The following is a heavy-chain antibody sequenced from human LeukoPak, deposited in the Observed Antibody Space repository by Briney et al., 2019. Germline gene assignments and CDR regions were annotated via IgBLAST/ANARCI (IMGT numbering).Heavy chain of an antibody. CDR2: INPNSGGT. V-gene: IGHV1-2*02. J-gene: IGHJ4*02. CDR1: GYTFTGYY. D-gene: IGHD3-10*01. CDR3: ARAGILWFGELLERTSLEFDY. Sequence: ASVKVSCKASGYTFTGYYMHWVRQAPGQGLEWMGWINPNSGGTNYAQKFQGRVTMTRDTSISTAYMELSRMRSDDTAVYYCARAGILWFGELLERTSLEFDYWGQGTLVTVSS.